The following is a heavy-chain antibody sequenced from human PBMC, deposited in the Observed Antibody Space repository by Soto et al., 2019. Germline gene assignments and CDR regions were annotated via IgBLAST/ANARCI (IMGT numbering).Heavy chain of an antibody. CDR3: ARATLYCSGGSCNAFDI. J-gene: IGHJ3*02. V-gene: IGHV4-31*03. Sequence: TSETLSLTCTVSGGSISSGGCYWSWIRQHPGKGLEWIGYIYYSGSTYYNPSLKSRVTISVDTSKNQFSLKLSSVTAADTAVYYCARATLYCSGGSCNAFDIWGQGTMVTVSS. CDR1: GGSISSGGCY. D-gene: IGHD2-15*01. CDR2: IYYSGST.